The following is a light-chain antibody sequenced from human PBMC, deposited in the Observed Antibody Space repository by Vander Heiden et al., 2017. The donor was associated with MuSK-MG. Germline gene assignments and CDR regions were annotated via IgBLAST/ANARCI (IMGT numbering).Light chain of an antibody. CDR1: HSHIGRNY. CDR2: RNN. CDR3: ATWDDSRSGRV. J-gene: IGLJ3*02. V-gene: IGLV1-47*03. Sequence: TISCSGSHSHIGRNYVYWYQQFPGTAPKLLIYRNNQRPSEVPDRFSASKYGTSAALATNGLWAGDEADYYCATWDDSRSGRVFGGGTTGTVL.